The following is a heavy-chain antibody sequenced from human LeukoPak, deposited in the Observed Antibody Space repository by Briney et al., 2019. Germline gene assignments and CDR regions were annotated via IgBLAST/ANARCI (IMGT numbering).Heavy chain of an antibody. Sequence: ASVKVSCKASGYTFTDYYIHWVRQAPGQGLEWMGWINPNSGNTGYAQKFQGRVTMTRNTSISTAYMELSSLRSEDTAVYYCARVTMINPDYWGQGTLVTVSS. V-gene: IGHV1-8*02. CDR2: INPNSGNT. CDR3: ARVTMINPDY. D-gene: IGHD3-22*01. CDR1: GYTFTDYY. J-gene: IGHJ4*02.